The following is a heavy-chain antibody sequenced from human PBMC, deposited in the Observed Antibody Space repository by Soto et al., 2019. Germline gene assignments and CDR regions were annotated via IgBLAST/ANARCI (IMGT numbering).Heavy chain of an antibody. J-gene: IGHJ5*02. Sequence: LSLTCTVSGGSISSSSYYWGWIRQPPGKGLEWIGSIYYSGSTYYNPSLKSRVTISVDTSKNQFSLKLSSVTAADTAVYYCARRGSSGYYLENWFDPWGQGTLVTVSS. CDR1: GGSISSSSYY. D-gene: IGHD3-22*01. CDR3: ARRGSSGYYLENWFDP. CDR2: IYYSGST. V-gene: IGHV4-39*01.